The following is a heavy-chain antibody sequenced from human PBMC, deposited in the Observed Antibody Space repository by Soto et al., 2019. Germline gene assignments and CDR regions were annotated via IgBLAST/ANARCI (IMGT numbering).Heavy chain of an antibody. V-gene: IGHV6-1*01. CDR1: GDSVSSNSAA. CDR3: ATGGVIVPAVANDAFDI. J-gene: IGHJ3*02. Sequence: SQTLSLTCAISGDSVSSNSAAWNWIRQSPSRGLEWLGRTYYRSKWYNDYAVSVKSRITFNPDTSKNQFSLQLNSVTPEDTAVYYCATGGVIVPAVANDAFDIWGQGTMVTVSS. CDR2: TYYRSKWYN. D-gene: IGHD3-16*02.